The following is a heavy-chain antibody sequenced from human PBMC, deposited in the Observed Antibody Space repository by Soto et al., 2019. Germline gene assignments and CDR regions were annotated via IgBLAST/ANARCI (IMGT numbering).Heavy chain of an antibody. Sequence: EVQLVESGGGLVQPGGSLRLSCAASGFTFSSHWMHWVRQAPGKELVWVSRINSDGTSTNYADSVKGRFTISRDNAKNTLYLQMNSLRGEDTAVYHCASPYTATIHNGLNSWGQGTLVTVSS. CDR2: INSDGTST. J-gene: IGHJ4*02. D-gene: IGHD5-12*01. CDR1: GFTFSSHW. CDR3: ASPYTATIHNGLNS. V-gene: IGHV3-74*01.